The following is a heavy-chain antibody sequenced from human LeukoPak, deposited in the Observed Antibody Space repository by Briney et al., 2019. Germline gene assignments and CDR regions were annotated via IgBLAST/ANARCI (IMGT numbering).Heavy chain of an antibody. CDR3: ARRAIFGVVRT. J-gene: IGHJ3*01. CDR2: INHSGST. CDR1: GGSFSGYY. Sequence: PSETLSLTCAVYGGSFSGYYWSWNRQPPGKGLEWIGEINHSGSTNYNPSLKSRVTISVDTSKNQFSLKLSSVTAADTAVYYCARRAIFGVVRTWGQGTMVTVSS. V-gene: IGHV4-34*01. D-gene: IGHD3-3*01.